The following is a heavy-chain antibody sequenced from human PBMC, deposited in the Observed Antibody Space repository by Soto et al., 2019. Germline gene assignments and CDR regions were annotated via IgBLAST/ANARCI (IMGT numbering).Heavy chain of an antibody. CDR1: GGSISSGGYY. V-gene: IGHV4-31*03. J-gene: IGHJ4*02. Sequence: QVLLQESGPGLVKPSQTLSLTCTVSGGSISSGGYYWSWIRQYPGKGLEWIGYIYYSGSTYYNPSLKSRVIISVDTSKNQFSLKLSSVTAADTAVYYCARRRDGYNFYFDYWGQGTLVTVSS. CDR3: ARRRDGYNFYFDY. D-gene: IGHD5-12*01. CDR2: IYYSGST.